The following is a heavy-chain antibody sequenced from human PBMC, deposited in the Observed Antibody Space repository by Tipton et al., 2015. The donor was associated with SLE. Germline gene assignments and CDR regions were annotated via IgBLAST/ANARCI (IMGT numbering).Heavy chain of an antibody. Sequence: TLSLTCTVSSYSIRSGYYWGWIRQPPGRGLEWIATISHSGNTYYKSSLKSRVTISLDMSKNQFSLKLNSVTAADTAIYYCARGAPNWGWLGPGSYLDYWGQGALVTVSS. CDR3: ARGAPNWGWLGPGSYLDY. J-gene: IGHJ4*02. CDR2: ISHSGNT. V-gene: IGHV4-38-2*02. CDR1: SYSIRSGYY. D-gene: IGHD7-27*01.